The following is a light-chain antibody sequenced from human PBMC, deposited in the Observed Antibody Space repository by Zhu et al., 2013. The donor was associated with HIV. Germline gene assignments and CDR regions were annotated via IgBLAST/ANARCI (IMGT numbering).Light chain of an antibody. J-gene: IGKJ4*01. Sequence: EIVLTQSPVILSLSPGERATLSCRASQSVSSYLAWYQKKPGQAPRLLISDASYRATGIPARFSGSGSGTDFTLTISSLEPEDFAVYYCQQRTNWPLTFGGGTKVEIK. CDR1: QSVSSY. CDR2: DAS. V-gene: IGKV3-11*01. CDR3: QQRTNWPLT.